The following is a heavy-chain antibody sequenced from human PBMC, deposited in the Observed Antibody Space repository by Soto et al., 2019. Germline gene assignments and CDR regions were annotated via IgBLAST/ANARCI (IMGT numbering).Heavy chain of an antibody. D-gene: IGHD2-15*01. J-gene: IGHJ5*02. Sequence: HSETLSLTCTVSGGSVSSGTYSWGWIRQSPGKGLEWIGSTYYSGTTHYNPSLKSRVTISVDTSKNQFSLKLSSVTAADTAIYYCARPQVTHYCSGDTCYPFFNWFDPWGQGALVTVSS. CDR2: TYYSGTT. V-gene: IGHV4-39*01. CDR3: ARPQVTHYCSGDTCYPFFNWFDP. CDR1: GGSVSSGTYS.